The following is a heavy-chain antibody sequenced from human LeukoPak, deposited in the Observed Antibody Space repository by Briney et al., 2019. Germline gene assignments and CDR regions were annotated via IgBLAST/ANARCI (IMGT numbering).Heavy chain of an antibody. Sequence: SETLSLTCTVSGGSISSYYWSWIRQPPGKGLEWIGYIYYSGSTNYNPSLKSRVTISVDTSKNQFSLKLSSVTAADTAVYYCARHNGRLLWFGELSPFDYWGQGTLVTVSS. CDR2: IYYSGST. D-gene: IGHD3-10*01. CDR1: GGSISSYY. J-gene: IGHJ4*02. V-gene: IGHV4-59*08. CDR3: ARHNGRLLWFGELSPFDY.